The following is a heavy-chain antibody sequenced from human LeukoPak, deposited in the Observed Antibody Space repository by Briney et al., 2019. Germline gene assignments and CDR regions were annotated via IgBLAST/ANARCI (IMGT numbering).Heavy chain of an antibody. D-gene: IGHD3-22*01. CDR2: ISGSGGST. Sequence: GGSLRLSCAASGFTFSSYAMSWVRQAPGKGLEWVSAISGSGGSTYYADSVKGRFTISRDNSKNTLYLQMNSLRAEDTAAYYCAKGPTYYYDSSGSYYFDYWGQGTLVTVSS. J-gene: IGHJ4*02. CDR1: GFTFSSYA. V-gene: IGHV3-23*01. CDR3: AKGPTYYYDSSGSYYFDY.